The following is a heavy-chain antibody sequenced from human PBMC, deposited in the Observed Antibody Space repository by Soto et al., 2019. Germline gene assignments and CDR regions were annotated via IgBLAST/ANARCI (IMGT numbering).Heavy chain of an antibody. CDR3: ASASYHDILTGYYSHYYYGMDV. CDR1: GFTFSSYS. J-gene: IGHJ6*02. V-gene: IGHV3-48*02. Sequence: EVQLVESGGGLVQPGGSLRLSCAASGFTFSSYSMNWVRQAPGKGLEWVSYISSSSSTIYYADSVKGRFTISRDNAKNSLYLQMNSLRDEDTAVYYCASASYHDILTGYYSHYYYGMDVWGQGTTVTVSS. D-gene: IGHD3-9*01. CDR2: ISSSSSTI.